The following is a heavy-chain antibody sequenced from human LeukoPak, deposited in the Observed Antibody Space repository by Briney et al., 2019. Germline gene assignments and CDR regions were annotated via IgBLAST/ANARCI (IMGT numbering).Heavy chain of an antibody. D-gene: IGHD6-19*01. Sequence: GGSLRLSCAASGFTFSSYAMSWVRQAPGKWLEWVSAISGSGGSTYYADSVKGRFTISRGNSKNTLYLQMNSLRAEDTAVYYCAKVFLSSGWYWDYWGQGTLVTVSS. CDR2: ISGSGGST. CDR3: AKVFLSSGWYWDY. J-gene: IGHJ4*02. V-gene: IGHV3-23*01. CDR1: GFTFSSYA.